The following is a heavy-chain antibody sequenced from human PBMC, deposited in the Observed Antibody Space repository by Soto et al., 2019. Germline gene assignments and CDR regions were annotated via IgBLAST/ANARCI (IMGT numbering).Heavy chain of an antibody. CDR3: ARAVGQWLANYFDY. J-gene: IGHJ4*02. V-gene: IGHV3-33*01. CDR2: IWYDGSNK. D-gene: IGHD6-19*01. CDR1: GFTFSSYG. Sequence: GGSLRLSCAASGFTFSSYGMHWVRQAPGKGLEWVAVIWYDGSNKYYADSVKGRFTISRDNSKNTLYLQMNSLRAEDTAVYYCARAVGQWLANYFDYWGQGTLVTVSS.